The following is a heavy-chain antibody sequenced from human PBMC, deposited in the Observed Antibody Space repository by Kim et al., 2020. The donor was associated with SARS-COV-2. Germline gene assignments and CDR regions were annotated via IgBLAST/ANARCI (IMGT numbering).Heavy chain of an antibody. V-gene: IGHV1-8*02. Sequence: ASVKVSCKASGYTFTSYDINWVRQATGQGLEWMGWMNPNSGNTGYAQKFQGRVTMTRNTSISTAYMELSSLRSEDTAVYYCARRRVSAPYDLLTGHPGGWGMDLGGQGPTVTLSS. CDR2: MNPNSGNT. D-gene: IGHD3-9*01. CDR3: ARRRVSAPYDLLTGHPGGWGMDL. J-gene: IGHJ6*02. CDR1: GYTFTSYD.